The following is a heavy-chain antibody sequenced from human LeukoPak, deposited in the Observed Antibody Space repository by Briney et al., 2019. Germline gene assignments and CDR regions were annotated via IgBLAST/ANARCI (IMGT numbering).Heavy chain of an antibody. Sequence: SETLSLTCAVSGGSISSGGYSWSWIRQPPGKGLEWIGYIYHSGSTYYNPSLKSRVTISVDRPKNQFSLKLSSVTAADTAVYYCARAITIFGVVIYNDAFDIWGQGTMVTVSS. CDR3: ARAITIFGVVIYNDAFDI. CDR2: IYHSGST. CDR1: GGSISSGGYS. V-gene: IGHV4-30-2*01. J-gene: IGHJ3*02. D-gene: IGHD3-3*01.